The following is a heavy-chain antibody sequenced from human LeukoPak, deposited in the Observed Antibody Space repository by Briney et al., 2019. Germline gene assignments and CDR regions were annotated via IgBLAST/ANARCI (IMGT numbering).Heavy chain of an antibody. D-gene: IGHD2-21*01. J-gene: IGHJ6*02. CDR2: IYYSGST. Sequence: SQTLSLTCTVSGGSISSGGYYWSWIRQHPGKGLEWIGYIYYSGSTYYNPSLKSRVTISVDTSKNQFSLKLSSVTAADTAVYYCARENVISAYGMDVWGQGTTVTVSS. V-gene: IGHV4-31*03. CDR1: GGSISSGGYY. CDR3: ARENVISAYGMDV.